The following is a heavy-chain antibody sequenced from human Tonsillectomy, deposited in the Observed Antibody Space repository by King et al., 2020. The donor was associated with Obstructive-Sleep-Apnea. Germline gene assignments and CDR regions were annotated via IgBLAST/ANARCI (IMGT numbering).Heavy chain of an antibody. V-gene: IGHV4-59*08. J-gene: IGHJ3*01. CDR3: ARHQLLTHDVFDV. CDR2: IYYSVST. Sequence: VQLQESGPGLVKPSETLSLTCTVSVGFISNYYWSWIRQPPGKGLEWIGYIYYSVSTDYNPSLKSRVTISPATSKNQFSLKLSSVTAADTAVYYCARHQLLTHDVFDVWGQGTMVTVSS. CDR1: VGFISNYY. D-gene: IGHD5-24*01.